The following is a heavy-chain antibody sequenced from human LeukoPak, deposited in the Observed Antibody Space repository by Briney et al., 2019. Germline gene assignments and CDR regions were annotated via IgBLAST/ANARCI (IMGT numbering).Heavy chain of an antibody. CDR3: AREVGGIAALGY. Sequence: VASVKVSCKASGGTFSSYAISWVRQAPGQGLEWMGGIIPIFGTANYAQKFQGRVTITTDESTSTAYMELSSLRSEDTAVYYCAREVGGIAALGYWGQGTLVTVSS. J-gene: IGHJ4*02. CDR2: IIPIFGTA. V-gene: IGHV1-69*05. D-gene: IGHD6-6*01. CDR1: GGTFSSYA.